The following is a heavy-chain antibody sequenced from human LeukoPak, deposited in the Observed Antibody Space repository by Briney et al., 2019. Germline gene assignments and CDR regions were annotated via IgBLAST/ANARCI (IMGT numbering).Heavy chain of an antibody. D-gene: IGHD4-17*01. CDR1: GGSISSGDYY. V-gene: IGHV4-31*03. Sequence: SETLSLTCTVSGGSISSGDYYWSWIRQHPGKGLEWIGYIYYTGSTYYNPSLKSRVTISVDTSKNQFSLKLSSVTAADTAVYYCARDRLRGDYDRLCDYWGQGTLVTVSS. CDR2: IYYTGST. CDR3: ARDRLRGDYDRLCDY. J-gene: IGHJ4*02.